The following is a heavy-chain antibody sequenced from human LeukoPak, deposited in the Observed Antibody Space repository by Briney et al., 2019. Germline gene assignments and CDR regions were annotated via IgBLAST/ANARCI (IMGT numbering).Heavy chain of an antibody. J-gene: IGHJ1*01. CDR1: GGTFHSYI. D-gene: IGHD5-18*01. CDR3: ARDFTRNSYAVAEFFHP. V-gene: IGHV1-69*13. Sequence: GASVKVSCKASGGTFHSYIVTWVRQAPGQGLEWMGGIVPIIGTANYAQKFQGRVTITADDSTSTACMELRSLRSEDTAIYYCARDFTRNSYAVAEFFHPWGQGTLVSVSS. CDR2: IVPIIGTA.